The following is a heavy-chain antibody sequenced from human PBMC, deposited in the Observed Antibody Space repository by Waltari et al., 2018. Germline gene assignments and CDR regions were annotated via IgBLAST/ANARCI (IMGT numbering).Heavy chain of an antibody. CDR2: ISGSGGST. J-gene: IGHJ6*02. Sequence: EVQLLESGGGLVQPGGSLRLSCAASGFTFSSYAMSWVRQAPGKGLEWGSAISGSGGSTYYADSVKGRFTISGDNSKNTLYLQMNSLRAEDTAVYYCAKDRGVYYDFWSGYYEPRLPDHGMDVWGQGTTVTVSS. CDR3: AKDRGVYYDFWSGYYEPRLPDHGMDV. D-gene: IGHD3-3*01. V-gene: IGHV3-23*01. CDR1: GFTFSSYA.